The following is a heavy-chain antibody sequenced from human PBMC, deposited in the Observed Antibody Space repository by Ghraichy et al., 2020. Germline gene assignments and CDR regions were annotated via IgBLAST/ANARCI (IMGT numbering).Heavy chain of an antibody. CDR1: GFTFSQYS. V-gene: IGHV3-48*04. J-gene: IGHJ1*01. CDR3: ARVGSINF. Sequence: GSLRLSCAASGFTFSQYSMNWVRQVPGKGLEWIAYIAKSSSPLYYADSVDGRFTVSRDNTRNTLFLQMDSLRFDDTAFYYCARVGSINFWGRGTLVTVSS. CDR2: IAKSSSPL.